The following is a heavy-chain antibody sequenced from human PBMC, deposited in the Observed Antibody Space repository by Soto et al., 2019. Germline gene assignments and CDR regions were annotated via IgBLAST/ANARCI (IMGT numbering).Heavy chain of an antibody. Sequence: GGSLRLSWAASGFTFSSYAVHWVRQAPGKGLEWVAVISYDGSNKYYADSVKGRFTISRDNSKNTLYLQMSSLRAEDTAVYYCARETILYYYDSSGYGPDYWGQGTLVTVSS. CDR1: GFTFSSYA. D-gene: IGHD3-22*01. CDR2: ISYDGSNK. V-gene: IGHV3-30-3*01. CDR3: ARETILYYYDSSGYGPDY. J-gene: IGHJ4*02.